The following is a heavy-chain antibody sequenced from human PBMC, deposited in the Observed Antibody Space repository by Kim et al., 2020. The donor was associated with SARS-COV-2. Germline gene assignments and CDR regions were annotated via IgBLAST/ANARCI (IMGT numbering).Heavy chain of an antibody. V-gene: IGHV4-34*01. CDR1: GGSFSGYY. Sequence: SETLSLTCAVYGGSFSGYYWSWIRQPPGKGLEWIGEINHSGSTNYNPSLKSRVTISVDTSKNQFSLKLSSVTAADTAVYYCARGFSTMVRGVIRPWGQGTLVTVSS. CDR2: INHSGST. J-gene: IGHJ4*02. D-gene: IGHD3-10*01. CDR3: ARGFSTMVRGVIRP.